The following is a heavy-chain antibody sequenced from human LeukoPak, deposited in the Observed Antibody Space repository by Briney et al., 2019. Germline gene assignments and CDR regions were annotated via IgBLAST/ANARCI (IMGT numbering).Heavy chain of an antibody. CDR3: ARVNNYYDSPFRY. CDR1: GFTFSSYA. J-gene: IGHJ4*02. D-gene: IGHD3-22*01. V-gene: IGHV3-30*04. CDR2: ISYDGSNK. Sequence: PGGSLRLSCAASGFTFSSYAMHWVRQAPGKGLEWVAVISYDGSNKYYADPVKGRFTISRDNSKNTLYLQMNSLRAEDTAVYYCARVNNYYDSPFRYWGQGTLVTVSS.